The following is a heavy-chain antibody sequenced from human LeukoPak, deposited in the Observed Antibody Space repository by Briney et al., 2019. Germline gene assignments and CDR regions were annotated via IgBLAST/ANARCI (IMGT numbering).Heavy chain of an antibody. CDR2: ISSSGSTI. V-gene: IGHV3-48*04. CDR1: GFTFSSYW. J-gene: IGHJ5*02. CDR3: ARGRAYYDSSGLNWFDP. D-gene: IGHD3-22*01. Sequence: GSLRLSCAASGFTFSSYWMSWVRQAPGKGLEWVSYISSSGSTIYYADSVKGRFTISRDNAKNSLYLQMNSLRAEDTAVYYCARGRAYYDSSGLNWFDPWGQGTLVTVSS.